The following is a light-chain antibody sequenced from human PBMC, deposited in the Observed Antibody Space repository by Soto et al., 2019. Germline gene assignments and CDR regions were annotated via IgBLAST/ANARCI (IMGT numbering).Light chain of an antibody. CDR3: QQSSITPRS. J-gene: IGKJ1*01. CDR2: GAS. Sequence: DIRLTQSPSSLSASVGDRVTISCRASQSISTYLMWYQQRPGKPPNLLIYGASNLQNGVPSRFSGSGSETEFTLTISGLQPEEAATYYCQQSSITPRSFGQGTKVEI. CDR1: QSISTY. V-gene: IGKV1-39*01.